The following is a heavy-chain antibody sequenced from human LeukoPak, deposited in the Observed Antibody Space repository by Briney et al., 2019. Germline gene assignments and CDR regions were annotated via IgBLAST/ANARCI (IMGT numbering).Heavy chain of an antibody. J-gene: IGHJ4*02. CDR2: ISSDGTNT. CDR3: TRGPPDGSGNYYPGDF. D-gene: IGHD3-10*01. CDR1: GFTLSNYW. V-gene: IGHV3-74*01. Sequence: GGSLGLSCAASGFTLSNYWMSWVRQAPGKGLVWVSRISSDGTNTNYADSVKGRFTISRDNAKNTLYLQMNSLRVEDTAVYYCTRGPPDGSGNYYPGDFWGQGTLVTVSS.